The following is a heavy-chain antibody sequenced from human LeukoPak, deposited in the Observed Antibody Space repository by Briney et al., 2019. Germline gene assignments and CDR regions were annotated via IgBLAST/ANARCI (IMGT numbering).Heavy chain of an antibody. V-gene: IGHV1-69*04. D-gene: IGHD6-19*01. Sequence: GASVKVSCKASGGTFISYAISWVRQAPGQGLEWMGRIIPILGIANYAQKFQGRVTITADKSTSTAYMELSSLRSEDTAVYYCARDLRWLVDYWGQGTLVTVSS. CDR3: ARDLRWLVDY. CDR2: IIPILGIA. J-gene: IGHJ4*02. CDR1: GGTFISYA.